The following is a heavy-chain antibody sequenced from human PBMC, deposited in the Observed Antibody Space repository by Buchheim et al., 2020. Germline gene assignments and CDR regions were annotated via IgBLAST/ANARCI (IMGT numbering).Heavy chain of an antibody. J-gene: IGHJ4*02. Sequence: EVQLLESGGALVQPGGSLRLSCAASGFTFSNYVMSWVRQAPGKGLEWISALTGSSGDTYSADSVKGRFTISRDTSGNKLYLQMNRLRADDAAIYYCVKGSSSSRPYYFDYWGQGTL. CDR2: LTGSSGDT. CDR1: GFTFSNYV. V-gene: IGHV3-23*01. CDR3: VKGSSSSRPYYFDY. D-gene: IGHD6-6*01.